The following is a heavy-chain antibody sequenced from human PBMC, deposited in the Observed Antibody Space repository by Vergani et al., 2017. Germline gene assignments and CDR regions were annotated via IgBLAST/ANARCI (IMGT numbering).Heavy chain of an antibody. CDR3: ARGPRIAAPIPNWFDP. Sequence: QVQLQESGPGLVKPSETLSLTCTVSGGSISSYYWSWIRQPPGKGLEWIGYIYYSGSTNYNPSLKSRVTISVDTSKNQFPLKLSSVTAADTAVYYCARGPRIAAPIPNWFDPWGQGTLVTVSS. D-gene: IGHD6-13*01. CDR1: GGSISSYY. V-gene: IGHV4-59*01. J-gene: IGHJ5*02. CDR2: IYYSGST.